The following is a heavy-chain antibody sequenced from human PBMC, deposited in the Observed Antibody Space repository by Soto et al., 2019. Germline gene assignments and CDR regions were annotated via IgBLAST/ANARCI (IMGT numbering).Heavy chain of an antibody. V-gene: IGHV3-73*01. CDR2: MRSKGNNYAT. CDR3: AYSSTPFDY. D-gene: IGHD6-13*01. Sequence: PGGSLRLSCAASGFTFSGSAIHWVRQASGKGLEWVGRMRSKGNNYATSYAASVKGRFTISRDDSKNTAYLQMNSLRAEDTAVYYCAYSSTPFDYWGQGTLVTVSS. CDR1: GFTFSGSA. J-gene: IGHJ4*02.